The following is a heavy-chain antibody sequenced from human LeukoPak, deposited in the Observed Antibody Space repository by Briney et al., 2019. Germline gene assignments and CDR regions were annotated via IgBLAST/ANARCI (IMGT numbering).Heavy chain of an antibody. Sequence: GGSLRLSCAASGFTFSSYGTHWVRQAPGKGLEWVAVIWYDGSNKYYADSVKGRFTISRDNSKNTLYLQMNSLRAEDTAVYYCARDRDYGVNSGFDYWGQGTLVTVSS. J-gene: IGHJ4*02. CDR3: ARDRDYGVNSGFDY. CDR2: IWYDGSNK. CDR1: GFTFSSYG. V-gene: IGHV3-33*01. D-gene: IGHD4-23*01.